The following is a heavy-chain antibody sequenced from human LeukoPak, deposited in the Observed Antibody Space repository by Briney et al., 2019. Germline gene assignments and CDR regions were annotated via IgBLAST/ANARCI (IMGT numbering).Heavy chain of an antibody. V-gene: IGHV4-39*07. D-gene: IGHD4-17*01. CDR3: ARDRYGDHTYFDY. J-gene: IGHJ4*02. CDR1: GGSISSSNYF. Sequence: SETLSLTCTVSGGSISSSNYFWGWIRQPPGKGLEWIGSIYHSGSTYYNPSLKSRVTISVDRSKNQFSLKLSSVTAADTAVYYCARDRYGDHTYFDYWGQGTLVTVSS. CDR2: IYHSGST.